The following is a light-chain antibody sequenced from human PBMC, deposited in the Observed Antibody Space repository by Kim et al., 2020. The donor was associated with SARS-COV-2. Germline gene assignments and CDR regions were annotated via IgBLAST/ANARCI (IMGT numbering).Light chain of an antibody. Sequence: ALGRTVSITCQGAILPCSYASWSHQKPGQAPVLSVYVENNRPSGSPDRCSGSCSGRTASLTITGAQADDEADYYCNDPHSSGTLRVFGGGTQLTVL. CDR3: NDPHSSGTLRV. CDR1: ILPCSY. CDR2: VEN. V-gene: IGLV3-19*01. J-gene: IGLJ3*02.